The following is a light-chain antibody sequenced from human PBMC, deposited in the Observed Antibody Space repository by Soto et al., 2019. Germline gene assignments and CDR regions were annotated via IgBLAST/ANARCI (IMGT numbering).Light chain of an antibody. CDR2: GAS. CDR3: QQYKKWPPIT. J-gene: IGKJ5*01. Sequence: EIVMTQSPATLSVSPGERATLSCRASQSVGSSLAWYQQKPGQAPRLLIYGASTWATGIPARFSASGSGTEFTLTINCLQSEDFAVYYCQQYKKWPPITFGQGTRLEIK. V-gene: IGKV3-15*01. CDR1: QSVGSS.